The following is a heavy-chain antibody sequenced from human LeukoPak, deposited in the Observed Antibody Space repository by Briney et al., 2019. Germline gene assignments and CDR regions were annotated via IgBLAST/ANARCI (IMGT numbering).Heavy chain of an antibody. J-gene: IGHJ4*02. D-gene: IGHD3-16*01. CDR1: GFTFSRSA. CDR3: ARDRGWGSLDY. Sequence: TGGSLRLSCATSGFTFSRSAMNWVRQAPGRGLEWVSSISSDSYYIYYGDSLKGRFTISRDNAKNSLFLQMNSLRSEDTAVYYCARDRGWGSLDYWGQGTLVTVSS. V-gene: IGHV3-21*01. CDR2: ISSDSYYI.